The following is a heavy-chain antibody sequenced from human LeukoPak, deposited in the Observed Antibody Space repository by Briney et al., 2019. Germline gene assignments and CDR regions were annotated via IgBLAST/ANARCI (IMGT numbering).Heavy chain of an antibody. V-gene: IGHV3-30*03. J-gene: IGHJ4*02. CDR3: ARDAIRYGSGSYYDY. Sequence: GGSLRLSCAASGFTFSRYGIHWVRQAPGKGLEWVALISYDGSNKYYADSVKGRFTISRDNSKNTLYLQMNSLRAEDTAVYYCARDAIRYGSGSYYDYWGQGTLVAVSS. CDR2: ISYDGSNK. D-gene: IGHD3-10*01. CDR1: GFTFSRYG.